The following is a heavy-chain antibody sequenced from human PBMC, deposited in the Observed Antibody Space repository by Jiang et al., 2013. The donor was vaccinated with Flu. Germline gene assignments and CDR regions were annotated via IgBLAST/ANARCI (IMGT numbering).Heavy chain of an antibody. CDR1: DYSISSGYY. J-gene: IGHJ3*02. CDR3: ARDPRLYYFDSTGDAFDI. Sequence: GLVKPSETLSLTCVVSDYSISSGYYWGWIRQPPGKGLEWIGSIYHSGMTYYNPSLKSRVTISVDTSKNQFSLKLSSVTAADTAVYYCARDPRLYYFDSTGDAFDIWGQGTMVIVSS. CDR2: IYHSGMT. D-gene: IGHD3-22*01. V-gene: IGHV4-38-2*02.